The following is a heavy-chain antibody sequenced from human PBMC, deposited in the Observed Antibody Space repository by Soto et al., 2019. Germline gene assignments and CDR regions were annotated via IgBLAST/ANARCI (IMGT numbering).Heavy chain of an antibody. D-gene: IGHD1-26*01. J-gene: IGHJ4*02. Sequence: QVQLQESGPGLVKPSQTLSLTCTVSGASINSGGYYWSWIRQLPGKGLEWIGYVYFSGSTYYNPSLESRLTISLDASQNQLSLKLTSVTAADTAVYYCASGNAWEVLFIYWGQGTLVTVSS. CDR1: GASINSGGYY. CDR2: VYFSGST. CDR3: ASGNAWEVLFIY. V-gene: IGHV4-31*03.